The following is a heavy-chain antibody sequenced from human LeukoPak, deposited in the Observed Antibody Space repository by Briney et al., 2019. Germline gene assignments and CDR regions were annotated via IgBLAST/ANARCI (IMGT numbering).Heavy chain of an antibody. V-gene: IGHV3-48*03. CDR2: ISSSGSTI. Sequence: GGSLRLSCAASGFTFSSYEMNWVRQAPGKGLEWVSYISSSGSTIYYADSVRGRFTISRDNAKNSLYLQMNSLRAEDTAVYYCAERGAEVGATVAPGDYWGQGTLVTVSS. J-gene: IGHJ4*02. CDR1: GFTFSSYE. D-gene: IGHD1-26*01. CDR3: AERGAEVGATVAPGDY.